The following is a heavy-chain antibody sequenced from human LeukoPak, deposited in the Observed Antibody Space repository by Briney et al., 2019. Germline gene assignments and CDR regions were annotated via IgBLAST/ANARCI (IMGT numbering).Heavy chain of an antibody. J-gene: IGHJ4*02. CDR2: IYSGGST. CDR1: GFTVSSNY. CDR3: ARGLNVVVPAAMNYFDY. Sequence: GGSLRLSCAASGFTVSSNYMSWVRQAPGKGLEWVSVIYSGGSTYYADPVKGRFTISRDNSKNTLYLQMNSLRAEDTAVYYCARGLNVVVPAAMNYFDYWGQGTLVTVSS. V-gene: IGHV3-66*01. D-gene: IGHD2-2*01.